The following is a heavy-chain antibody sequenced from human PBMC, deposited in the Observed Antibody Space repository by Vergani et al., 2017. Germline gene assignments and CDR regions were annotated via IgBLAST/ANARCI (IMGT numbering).Heavy chain of an antibody. V-gene: IGHV1-46*01. CDR1: GYTFTSYY. CDR3: ARDSDYYDRKGYAFDI. D-gene: IGHD3-22*01. CDR2: INPSGGST. J-gene: IGHJ3*02. Sequence: QVQLVQSGAEVKKPGASVKVSCKASGYTFTSYYMHWVRQAPGQGLEWMGIINPSGGSTSYAQKFQGRVTMTRDTSTSTVYMELSSLRSEDTAVYYCARDSDYYDRKGYAFDIWGQGTMVTVSS.